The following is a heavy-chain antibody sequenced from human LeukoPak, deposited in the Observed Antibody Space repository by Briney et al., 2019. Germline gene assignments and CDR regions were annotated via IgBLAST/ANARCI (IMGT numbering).Heavy chain of an antibody. D-gene: IGHD3-3*01. V-gene: IGHV3-7*01. CDR1: GFRLSDAG. CDR2: IKQDGSEK. J-gene: IGHJ6*03. CDR3: ARLRYNDFWSGHWKYYYYMDV. Sequence: GGSLRLSCAVSGFRLSDAGMNWVRQAPGKGLEWVANIKQDGSEKYYVDSVKGRFTISRDNAKNSLYLQMNSLGAEDTALYYCARLRYNDFWSGHWKYYYYMDVWGKGTTVTVSS.